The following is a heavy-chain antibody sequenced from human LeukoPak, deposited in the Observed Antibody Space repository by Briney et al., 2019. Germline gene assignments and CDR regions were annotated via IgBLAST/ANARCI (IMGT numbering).Heavy chain of an antibody. CDR1: GYTFTNYD. D-gene: IGHD1-26*01. J-gene: IGHJ4*02. CDR2: MSISSGNT. Sequence: EASVRVSCKASGYTFTNYDINWVRQATGQGVEWMGWMSISSGNTGYAQKFQGRLTMTRDTSITTVYMELSSLRSDDTAVYYCARVAGSIDYWGQGTLVTVSS. CDR3: ARVAGSIDY. V-gene: IGHV1-8*01.